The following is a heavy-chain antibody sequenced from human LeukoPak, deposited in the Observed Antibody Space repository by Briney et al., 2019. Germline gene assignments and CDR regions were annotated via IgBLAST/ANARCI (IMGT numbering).Heavy chain of an antibody. CDR3: ARAALVVVPSYYYYMDV. CDR1: GFTFDDFG. J-gene: IGHJ6*03. Sequence: PGGSLRLSCAVSGFTFDDFGMSWARQAPGKGLEWVSGIGWNGGSTGYGDSVKGRYTISRDNAKKTLYLQMNSLRAEDTALYYCARAALVVVPSYYYYMDVWGKGTTVTVSS. V-gene: IGHV3-20*04. CDR2: IGWNGGST. D-gene: IGHD2-2*01.